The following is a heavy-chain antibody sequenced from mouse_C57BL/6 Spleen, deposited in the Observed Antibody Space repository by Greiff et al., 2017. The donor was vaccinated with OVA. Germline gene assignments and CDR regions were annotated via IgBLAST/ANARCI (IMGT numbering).Heavy chain of an antibody. CDR1: GYTFTSYW. D-gene: IGHD1-1*01. CDR3: ARGGSGSSYWYFDV. V-gene: IGHV1-59*01. J-gene: IGHJ1*03. Sequence: QVQLQQPGAELVRPGTSVKLSCKASGYTFTSYWMHWVKQRPGQGLEWIGVIDPSDSYTNYNQKFKGKATLTVDTSSSPAYMQLSSLTSEDSAVYYCARGGSGSSYWYFDVWGTGTTVTVSS. CDR2: IDPSDSYT.